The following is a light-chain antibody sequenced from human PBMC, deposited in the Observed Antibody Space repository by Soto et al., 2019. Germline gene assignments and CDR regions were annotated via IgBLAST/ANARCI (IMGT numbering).Light chain of an antibody. Sequence: DIQMTQSPSTLSASFGDRVTIACLASQSVNKWLAWYQQKRGKAPKLLIFDASNLESGVPSRLRGNGYGTEFTLTITGMKPDDFETYLCQQYNSYSRTFGQGTKVDIK. CDR3: QQYNSYSRT. CDR2: DAS. CDR1: QSVNKW. J-gene: IGKJ1*01. V-gene: IGKV1-5*01.